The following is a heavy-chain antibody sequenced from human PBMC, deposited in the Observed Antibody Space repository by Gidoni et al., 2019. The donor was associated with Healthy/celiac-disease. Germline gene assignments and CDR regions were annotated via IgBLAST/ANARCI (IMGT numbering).Heavy chain of an antibody. CDR1: GGFISSSSYY. J-gene: IGHJ4*02. V-gene: IGHV4-39*01. CDR3: ARHRVSYYDFWSGYYYFDY. CDR2: IYYSGST. Sequence: QLQLQESGPGLVKPSETLSLTCTVSGGFISSSSYYWGWIRQPPGKGLEWIGSIYYSGSTYYRPSLKSRVTISVDTSKNQFSLKLSSVTAADTAVYYCARHRVSYYDFWSGYYYFDYWGQGTLVTVSS. D-gene: IGHD3-3*01.